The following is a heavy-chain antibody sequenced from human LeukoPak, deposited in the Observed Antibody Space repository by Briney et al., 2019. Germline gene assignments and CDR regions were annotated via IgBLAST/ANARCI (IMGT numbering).Heavy chain of an antibody. CDR2: IYNSGST. CDR3: ARFKRAGGWSYFDY. CDR1: GDSISSGNYY. Sequence: SQTLSLTCTVSGDSISSGNYYWNWIRQPAGKGLEWIGHIYNSGSTNYSPSLKSRVAISVDTSKNQFSLKLSSVTAADTAMYYCARFKRAGGWSYFDYWGLGTLVTVSS. J-gene: IGHJ4*02. D-gene: IGHD6-19*01. V-gene: IGHV4-61*09.